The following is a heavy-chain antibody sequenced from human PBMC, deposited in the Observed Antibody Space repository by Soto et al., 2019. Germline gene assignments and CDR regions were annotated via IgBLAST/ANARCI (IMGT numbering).Heavy chain of an antibody. D-gene: IGHD3-10*01. Sequence: LSLTCTVSGGSIRSGDYYWSWIRQPPGKGLEWIGYIYYSGSTYYNPSLKSRVTISVDTSKNQFSLKLNSVTAADTAVYYCARDPGYYGSESLNHWGQGTLVTVSS. J-gene: IGHJ5*02. CDR2: IYYSGST. CDR1: GGSIRSGDYY. V-gene: IGHV4-30-4*01. CDR3: ARDPGYYGSESLNH.